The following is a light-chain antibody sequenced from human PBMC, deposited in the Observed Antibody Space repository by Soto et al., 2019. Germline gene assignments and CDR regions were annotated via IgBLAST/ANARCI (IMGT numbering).Light chain of an antibody. V-gene: IGLV2-14*01. CDR2: EVT. J-gene: IGLJ1*01. CDR1: SGDIGSYNR. CDR3: SSYSNINTRACV. Sequence: QSVLTQPASVSGSPGQSITISCTGTSGDIGSYNRVSWYQQHPGKAPKLRIYEVTDRPSGVSNRFSGSKSGNTASLTISVLQAEDEAEYYCSSYSNINTRACVFGTGTKVTVL.